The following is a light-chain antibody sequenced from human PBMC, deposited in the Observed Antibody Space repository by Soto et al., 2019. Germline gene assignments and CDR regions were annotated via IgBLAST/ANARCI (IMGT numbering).Light chain of an antibody. CDR3: QQTHSLPRS. V-gene: IGKV1-12*01. CDR2: ATS. J-gene: IGKJ3*01. CDR1: QGVGGW. Sequence: IQMTQSPSSVSASVGDRVTMTCRASQGVGGWLAWYQQKPGKVPKLLIYATSSLHSGVPSRFSGSGSGTDFTLSISTLQPEDFATYDCQQTHSLPRSFGPGTKGDIK.